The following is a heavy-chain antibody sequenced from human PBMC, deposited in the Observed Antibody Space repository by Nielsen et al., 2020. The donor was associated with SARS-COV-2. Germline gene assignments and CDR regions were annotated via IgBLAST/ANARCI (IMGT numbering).Heavy chain of an antibody. CDR3: AKDPSDGYSSSWYFDY. V-gene: IGHV3-52*01. CDR2: IKCDGSEK. D-gene: IGHD6-13*01. J-gene: IGHJ4*02. Sequence: GGSLRLSCAASGFTFSSSWMHWACQAPEKGLEWVADIKCDGSEKYYVDSVKGRLTISRDNVKNSLYLQVNSLRAEDTALYYCAKDPSDGYSSSWYFDYWGQGTLVTVSS. CDR1: GFTFSSSW.